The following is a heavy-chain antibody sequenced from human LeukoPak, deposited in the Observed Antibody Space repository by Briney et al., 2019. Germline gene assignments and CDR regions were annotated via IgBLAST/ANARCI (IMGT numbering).Heavy chain of an antibody. CDR3: ARYPSGYDRGFDY. V-gene: IGHV3-7*04. J-gene: IGHJ4*02. CDR2: KSQHGSEK. Sequence: GGSLRLSCAAPGFIFSSYWMNWVRQATGKGLEWVAKKSQHGSEKNYVDYVNGRFAIARDNAKHSLYLQMISLRAEDTAVYYCARYPSGYDRGFDYWGQGTLVTVSS. CDR1: GFIFSSYW. D-gene: IGHD5-12*01.